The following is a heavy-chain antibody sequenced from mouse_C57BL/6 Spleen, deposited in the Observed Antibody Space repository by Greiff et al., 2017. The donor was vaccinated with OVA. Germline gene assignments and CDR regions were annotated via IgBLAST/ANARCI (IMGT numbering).Heavy chain of an antibody. Sequence: QVQLQQSGPELVKPGASVKISCTASGYAFSSSWMNWVKQRPGKGLEWIGRIYPGDGDTNYNGKFKGKATLTADKSSSTAYMQLSSLTSEDSAVYFGARDDGGAWFAYWGQGTLVTVSA. CDR2: IYPGDGDT. CDR1: GYAFSSSW. V-gene: IGHV1-82*01. D-gene: IGHD2-12*01. J-gene: IGHJ3*01. CDR3: ARDDGGAWFAY.